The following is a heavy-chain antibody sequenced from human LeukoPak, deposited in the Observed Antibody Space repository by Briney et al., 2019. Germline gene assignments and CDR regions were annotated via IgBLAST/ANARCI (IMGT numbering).Heavy chain of an antibody. D-gene: IGHD3-9*01. CDR2: INGDGRDK. CDR1: LFTLSGDW. V-gene: IGHV3-7*01. CDR3: ARGVDSAIDW. J-gene: IGHJ4*02. Sequence: GGSLRLSCAASLFTLSGDWVNSVREAPGKGVEWVANINGDGRDKYYVGSVRGRFTISRDNADNALYLQMNSLRGDDTAVYYCARGVDSAIDWWGQGTLVTVSS.